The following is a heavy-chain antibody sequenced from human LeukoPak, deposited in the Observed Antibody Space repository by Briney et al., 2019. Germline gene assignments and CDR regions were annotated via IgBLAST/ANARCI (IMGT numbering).Heavy chain of an antibody. CDR3: ARDGVVPAAIFDY. D-gene: IGHD2-2*01. CDR2: ISSSSSTI. J-gene: IGHJ4*02. CDR1: GFTFSSYW. V-gene: IGHV3-48*01. Sequence: GGSLRLSCAASGFTFSSYWMSWVRQAPGKGLEWVSYISSSSSTIYYADSVEGRFTISRDNAKNSLYLQMNSLRAEDTAVYYCARDGVVPAAIFDYWGQGTLVTVSS.